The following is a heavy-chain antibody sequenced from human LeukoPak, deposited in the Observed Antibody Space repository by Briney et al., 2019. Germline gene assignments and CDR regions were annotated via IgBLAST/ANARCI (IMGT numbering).Heavy chain of an antibody. CDR3: ARDLTIAAAGTYGY. Sequence: ASVKVSCKASGYTFTNYGVSWVRQAPGQGLEWMGWISTYNGNTNYAQKLQGRVTMTTDTSTSTAYMELRSLRSDDTAVYYCARDLTIAAAGTYGYWGQGTLVTVSS. D-gene: IGHD6-13*01. CDR2: ISTYNGNT. J-gene: IGHJ4*02. CDR1: GYTFTNYG. V-gene: IGHV1-18*01.